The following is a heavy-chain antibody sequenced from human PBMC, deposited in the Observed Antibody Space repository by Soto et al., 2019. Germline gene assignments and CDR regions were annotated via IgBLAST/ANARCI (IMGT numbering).Heavy chain of an antibody. Sequence: QVQLVESGGGVVQPGRSLRLSCAASGFTFSTSGMHWVRQGPGKGLEWVAYISHDGSNKYYPDSVKGRFTISRDKSKNTLYLRANSLRAEATAMYYCAKELGYWSETGCRERFDYWGQGTLVTVSS. CDR1: GFTFSTSG. CDR3: AKELGYWSETGCRERFDY. D-gene: IGHD2-15*01. J-gene: IGHJ4*02. CDR2: ISHDGSNK. V-gene: IGHV3-30*18.